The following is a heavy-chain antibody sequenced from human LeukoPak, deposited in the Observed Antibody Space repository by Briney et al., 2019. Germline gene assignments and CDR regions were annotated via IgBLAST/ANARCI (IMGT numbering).Heavy chain of an antibody. CDR1: GFTFSSYA. V-gene: IGHV3-30-3*01. J-gene: IGHJ4*02. CDR3: ARGGYFDY. Sequence: GGSLRLSCAASGFTFSSYAMPWVRQAPGKGLEWVAVISYDGSNKYYADSVKGRFTISRDNSKNTLYLQMNSLRAEDTAVYYCARGGYFDYWGQGTLVTVSS. D-gene: IGHD3-16*01. CDR2: ISYDGSNK.